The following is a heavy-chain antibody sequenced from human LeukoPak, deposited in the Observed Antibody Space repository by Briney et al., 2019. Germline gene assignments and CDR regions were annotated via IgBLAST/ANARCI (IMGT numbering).Heavy chain of an antibody. CDR1: GFTFSSYG. J-gene: IGHJ4*02. CDR3: AKARYYYGSGRSYYFDY. CDR2: ISYDGSNK. Sequence: GRSLGLSCAASGFTFSSYGMHWVRQAPGKGLEWVAVISYDGSNKYYADSVKGRFTISRDNSKNTLYLQMNSLRAEDTAVYYCAKARYYYGSGRSYYFDYWGQGTLVTVSS. V-gene: IGHV3-30*18. D-gene: IGHD3-10*01.